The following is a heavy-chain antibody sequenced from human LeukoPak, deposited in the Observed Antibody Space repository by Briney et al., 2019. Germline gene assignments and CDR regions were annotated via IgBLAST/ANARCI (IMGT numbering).Heavy chain of an antibody. V-gene: IGHV3-53*01. J-gene: IGHJ4*02. CDR1: GFTFSIYW. Sequence: GGSLRLSCAASGFTFSIYWMSWVRQAPGRGLKWVSVIYSGGGSTFYADSVKGRFTISRDNSKNTLYLQMNSLRAGDTAVYYCARSPPRYDTRFFDYWGQGILVAVSS. CDR2: IYSGGGST. CDR3: ARSPPRYDTRFFDY. D-gene: IGHD3-22*01.